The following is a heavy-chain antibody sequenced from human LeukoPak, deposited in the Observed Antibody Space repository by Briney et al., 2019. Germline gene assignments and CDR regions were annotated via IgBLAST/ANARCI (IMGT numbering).Heavy chain of an antibody. CDR2: INHSGST. CDR3: ARGTMTTVTYYFDY. CDR1: GGSFSGYY. D-gene: IGHD4-17*01. Sequence: SEPLSLPCAVYGGSFSGYYWSWIRQPPGKGLEWIGEINHSGSTNYNPSLKSRVTISVDTSKNQFSLKLSSVTAADTAVYYCARGTMTTVTYYFDYWGQGTLVTVSS. V-gene: IGHV4-34*01. J-gene: IGHJ4*02.